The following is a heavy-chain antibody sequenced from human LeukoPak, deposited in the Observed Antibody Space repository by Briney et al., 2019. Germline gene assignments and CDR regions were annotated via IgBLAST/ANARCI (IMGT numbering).Heavy chain of an antibody. CDR3: ARGWNRHGSTSCLGFDY. CDR1: GVSFSGYY. Sequence: SETLSLTCAVYGVSFSGYYWSWIRQPPGKGLEWIGEINHSGSTNYNPSLKSRVTISVDTSKNQFSLKLSSVTAADTAVYYCARGWNRHGSTSCLGFDYWGQGTLVTVSS. V-gene: IGHV4-34*01. J-gene: IGHJ4*02. CDR2: INHSGST. D-gene: IGHD2-2*01.